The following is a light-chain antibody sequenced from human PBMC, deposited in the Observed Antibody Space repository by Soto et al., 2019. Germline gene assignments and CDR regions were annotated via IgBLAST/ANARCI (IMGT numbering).Light chain of an antibody. CDR2: DVS. V-gene: IGLV2-14*01. Sequence: QSALTQPASVSGSPGQSITISCTGTSSDVGGYNYVSWYQQHPGKAPKLMIYDVSNRPSGVSNRFSGSKSGHTASLTISGLRAEDEADYYCSSYTSSSPRVFGTGTKVTVL. J-gene: IGLJ1*01. CDR3: SSYTSSSPRV. CDR1: SSDVGGYNY.